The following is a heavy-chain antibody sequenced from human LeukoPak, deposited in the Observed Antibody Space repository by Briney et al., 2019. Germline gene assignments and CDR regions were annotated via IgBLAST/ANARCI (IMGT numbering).Heavy chain of an antibody. CDR3: ARGRWDDSSGYYVS. V-gene: IGHV1-69*13. J-gene: IGHJ4*02. CDR2: IIPIFGTA. Sequence: SVRVSCKASGGTFSSYAISWVRQAPGQGLEWMGGIIPIFGTANYAQKFQGRVTITADESTSTAYMELSSLRSEDTAVYYCARGRWDDSSGYYVSWGQGTLVTVSS. CDR1: GGTFSSYA. D-gene: IGHD3-22*01.